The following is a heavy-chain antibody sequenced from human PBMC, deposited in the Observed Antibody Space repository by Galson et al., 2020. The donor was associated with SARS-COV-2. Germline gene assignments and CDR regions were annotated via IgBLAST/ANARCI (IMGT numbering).Heavy chain of an antibody. D-gene: IGHD6-13*01. V-gene: IGHV4-38-2*02. CDR2: IYHSGST. CDR1: GYSISSGYY. J-gene: IGHJ5*02. CDR3: ARVIAAADYNWFDP. Sequence: SETLSLTCTVSGYSISSGYYWGWIRQPPGKGLEWIGSIYHSGSTYYNPSLKSRVTISVDTSKNQFSLKLSSVTAADTAVYYCARVIAAADYNWFDPWGQGTLVTVSS.